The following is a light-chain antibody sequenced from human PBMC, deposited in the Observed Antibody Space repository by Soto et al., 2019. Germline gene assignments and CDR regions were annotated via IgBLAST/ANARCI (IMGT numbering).Light chain of an antibody. J-gene: IGLJ2*01. V-gene: IGLV2-14*01. Sequence: QSALTQPASVSGSPGQSITISGTGTSSDVGGYNYVSWYQQHPGKAPKLMIYEVSNRPSGVSNRFSGSKSGNTASLTISGLQAEDEADYYCSSYTSSSSYVVFGGGTKLTVL. CDR2: EVS. CDR1: SSDVGGYNY. CDR3: SSYTSSSSYVV.